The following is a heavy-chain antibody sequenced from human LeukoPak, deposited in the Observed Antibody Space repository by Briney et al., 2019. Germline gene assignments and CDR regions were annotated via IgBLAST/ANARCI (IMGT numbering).Heavy chain of an antibody. J-gene: IGHJ4*02. CDR1: AFTFSNYW. V-gene: IGHV3-23*01. CDR2: ISGSGVST. D-gene: IGHD1-7*01. CDR3: AKDERNWNYNLASQTYD. Sequence: GGSLRLSCAASAFTFSNYWMSWVRQAPGKGLEWVSAISGSGVSTYYADSVKGRFTVSRDNSKNTLYLQMSSLRAEDTAVYYCAKDERNWNYNLASQTYDWGQGTLVTVSS.